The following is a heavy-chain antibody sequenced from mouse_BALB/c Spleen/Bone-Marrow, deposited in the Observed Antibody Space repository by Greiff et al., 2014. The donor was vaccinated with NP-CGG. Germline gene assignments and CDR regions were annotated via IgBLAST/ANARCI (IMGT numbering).Heavy chain of an antibody. CDR2: IRNKANGYTT. CDR3: ARDVGNYVRFAY. Sequence: DVQLVESGGGLVQPGGSLRLSCATSGFTFTDYYMSWVRQPPGKALEWLGFIRNKANGYTTEYSASVKGRSTISRDNSQSILYLQMNTLRAEDSATYYCARDVGNYVRFAYWGQGTLVTVSA. CDR1: GFTFTDYY. J-gene: IGHJ3*01. D-gene: IGHD2-1*01. V-gene: IGHV7-3*02.